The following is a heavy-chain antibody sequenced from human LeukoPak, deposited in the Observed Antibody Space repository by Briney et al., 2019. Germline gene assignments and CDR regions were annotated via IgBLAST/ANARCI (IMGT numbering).Heavy chain of an antibody. CDR1: GFTFSTYS. V-gene: IGHV3-21*01. CDR2: ISSSSSYI. D-gene: IGHD3-10*01. J-gene: IGHJ3*02. CDR3: ARDQGYYGSGYMPDAFDI. Sequence: GGSLRLSCAASGFTFSTYSMNWVRQAPGKGLEWVSSISSSSSYIYYADSVKGRFTISRDNAKNSLYLQMNSLRAEDTAVYYCARDQGYYGSGYMPDAFDIWGQGTMVTVSS.